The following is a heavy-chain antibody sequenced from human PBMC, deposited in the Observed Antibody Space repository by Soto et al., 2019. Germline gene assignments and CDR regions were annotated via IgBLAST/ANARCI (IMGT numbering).Heavy chain of an antibody. V-gene: IGHV4-30-4*01. CDR3: ARVSSGSYKYYFDY. J-gene: IGHJ4*02. Sequence: TLSLTCTVSGGSISSGDYYWSWIRQPPGKGLEWIGYIYYSGSTYYNPSLKSRVTISVDTSKNQFSLKLSSVTAADTAVYYCARVSSGSYKYYFDYWGQGTLVTVSS. CDR2: IYYSGST. CDR1: GGSISSGDYY. D-gene: IGHD1-26*01.